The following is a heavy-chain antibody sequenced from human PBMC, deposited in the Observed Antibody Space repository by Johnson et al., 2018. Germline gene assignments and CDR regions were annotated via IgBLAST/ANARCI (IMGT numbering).Heavy chain of an antibody. Sequence: QVQLVESGPGLVKPSQTLSLTCKVSGDSISSGSYYWSWIRQPAGKGLEWIGRIYPSGSTNYNPSLKSRVTISVATSKNQFSLKLSSVTAADTAVYYCARWTLRPVDAFDIWGQGTMVTVSS. CDR1: GDSISSGSYY. CDR3: ARWTLRPVDAFDI. J-gene: IGHJ3*02. D-gene: IGHD3-3*01. V-gene: IGHV4-61*02. CDR2: IYPSGST.